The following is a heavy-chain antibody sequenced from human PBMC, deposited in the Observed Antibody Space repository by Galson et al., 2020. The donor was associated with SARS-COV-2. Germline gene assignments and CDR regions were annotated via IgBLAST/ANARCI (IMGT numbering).Heavy chain of an antibody. CDR1: GFTFSSYW. D-gene: IGHD3-3*01. Sequence: GGSLRLSCAASGFTFSSYWMHWVRQAPGKGLVWVSRINSDGSSTSYADSVKGQFTISRDNAKNTLYLQMNSLRAEDTAVYYCAREYDFWSGYFDYWGQGTLVTVSS. V-gene: IGHV3-74*01. CDR2: INSDGSST. CDR3: AREYDFWSGYFDY. J-gene: IGHJ4*02.